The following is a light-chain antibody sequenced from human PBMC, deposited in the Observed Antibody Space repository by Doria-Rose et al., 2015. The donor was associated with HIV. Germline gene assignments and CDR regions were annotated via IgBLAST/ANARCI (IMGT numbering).Light chain of an antibody. Sequence: TQSPGTLSLSPGERATLSCRASQRVKSSYLAWYQQKPGQTPRLLIYDASTRATGIPDRCSGSGSGTDFTLTIGRLEPEDVAVYYCQQYGTSRGTFGQGTRLEIK. J-gene: IGKJ5*01. CDR1: QRVKSSY. V-gene: IGKV3-20*01. CDR3: QQYGTSRGT. CDR2: DAS.